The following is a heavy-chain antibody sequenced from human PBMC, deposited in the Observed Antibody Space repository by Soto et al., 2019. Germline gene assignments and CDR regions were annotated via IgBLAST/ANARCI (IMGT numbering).Heavy chain of an antibody. D-gene: IGHD3-10*01. CDR1: GFTFSNYG. CDR3: ARDDEYSGNGMDV. J-gene: IGHJ6*02. CDR2: ILNDGSNR. Sequence: QVQLVESGGGVVQPGRSLRLSCAASGFTFSNYGMHWVRQAPGKGLEWVAVILNDGSNRYHADSVKDRFTISRDNSKNALYVQMTSLRAEDTAVYYCARDDEYSGNGMDVWGQGTTVTVS. V-gene: IGHV3-33*01.